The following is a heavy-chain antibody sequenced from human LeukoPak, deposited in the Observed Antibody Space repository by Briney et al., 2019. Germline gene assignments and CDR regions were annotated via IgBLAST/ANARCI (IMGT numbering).Heavy chain of an antibody. CDR2: INPSSGGI. Sequence: ASVKVSCKASGYTFTIYGITWVRQAPGQGLEWMGWINPSSGGIYSAQKFQGWVTMTRDTSIKTAYMELSRLKPDDTAVYYCARAQLSRYFDRGGMDVWGQGTTVTVSS. CDR3: ARAQLSRYFDRGGMDV. J-gene: IGHJ6*02. CDR1: GYTFTIYG. V-gene: IGHV1-2*04. D-gene: IGHD3-9*01.